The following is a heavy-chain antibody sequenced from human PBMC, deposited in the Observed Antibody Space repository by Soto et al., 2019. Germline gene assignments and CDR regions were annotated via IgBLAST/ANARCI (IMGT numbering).Heavy chain of an antibody. CDR2: IFPNVEK. Sequence: QVTLKESGPVLVKPTETLTLTCTVSGFSLSKGRMGVSWIRQPPGKALEWLAHIFPNVEKSYSTSLKSRLTISKDTSKSQVVLTMTNMDPVDTATYYCARLGAPFLEWLLPLDPWGQGTLVTVSS. CDR1: GFSLSKGRMG. D-gene: IGHD3-3*02. J-gene: IGHJ5*02. V-gene: IGHV2-26*01. CDR3: ARLGAPFLEWLLPLDP.